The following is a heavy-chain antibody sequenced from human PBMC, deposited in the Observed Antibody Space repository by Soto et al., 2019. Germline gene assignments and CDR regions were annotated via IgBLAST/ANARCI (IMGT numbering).Heavy chain of an antibody. CDR3: AHKGGRGAGMDV. J-gene: IGHJ6*02. Sequence: QITLKESGPTLVKPTQTLTLTCTFSGFSVSTSGVGVAWIRQPPGKALEWLALISWVDDKRYSPFLQSRVTITKDTSKNQVVLTMTNMDPVDTATYYCAHKGGRGAGMDVWGQGTTFTVSS. CDR1: GFSVSTSGVG. CDR2: ISWVDDK. D-gene: IGHD2-15*01. V-gene: IGHV2-5*02.